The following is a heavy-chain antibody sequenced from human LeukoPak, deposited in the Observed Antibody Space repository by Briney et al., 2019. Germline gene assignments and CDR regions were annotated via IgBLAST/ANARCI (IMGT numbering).Heavy chain of an antibody. J-gene: IGHJ5*02. CDR2: IYYSGST. V-gene: IGHV4-59*08. CDR3: ARHLSSSWSNWFDP. D-gene: IGHD6-13*01. Sequence: SETLSLTCTVSGCSISSYYWSWVRQPPGKGLEWIGDIYYSGSTNYNPSLKSRVTISVDTSKNQFSLKLNSVTAADTAVYYCARHLSSSWSNWFDPWGQGTLVTVSS. CDR1: GCSISSYY.